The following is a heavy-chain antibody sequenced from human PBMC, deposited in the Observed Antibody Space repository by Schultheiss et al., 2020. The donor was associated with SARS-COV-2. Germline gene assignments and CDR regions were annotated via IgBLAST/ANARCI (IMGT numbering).Heavy chain of an antibody. D-gene: IGHD6-19*01. CDR3: ARDRGSSGWYLFDP. V-gene: IGHV4-31*01. CDR2: IFYSGST. CDR1: GGSISSGGYY. J-gene: IGHJ5*02. Sequence: SETLSLTCTVSGGSISSGGYYWNWIRQHPGKGLEWIGYIFYSGSTYYNPSLKSLVTISVDTSKNQFSLKLSSVTAADTAVYYCARDRGSSGWYLFDPWGQGTLVTVSS.